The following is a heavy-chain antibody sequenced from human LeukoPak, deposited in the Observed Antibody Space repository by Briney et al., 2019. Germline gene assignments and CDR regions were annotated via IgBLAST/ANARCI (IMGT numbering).Heavy chain of an antibody. D-gene: IGHD6-13*01. CDR1: GGSISSSSYY. J-gene: IGHJ4*02. Sequence: ASETLSLTCTVSGGSISSSSYYWGWIRQPPGKGLEWIGSIYYSGSTYYNPSLKSRVTISVDTSKNQFSLKLSSVTAADTAVYYCARQQLVAWEYYFDYWGQGTLVTVSS. CDR3: ARQQLVAWEYYFDY. V-gene: IGHV4-39*07. CDR2: IYYSGST.